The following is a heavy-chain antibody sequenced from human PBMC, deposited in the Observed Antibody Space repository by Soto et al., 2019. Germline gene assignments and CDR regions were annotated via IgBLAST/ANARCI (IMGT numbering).Heavy chain of an antibody. D-gene: IGHD3-22*01. Sequence: VGSLRLSCAASGFTFSNCWMTWVRQAPGKGLEWVANINPEGSAKYYVDSVKGRFTISRDNAKNSLYLQMNSLRVEDTAVYYCATYYANSGPINYWGRGTLVTVSS. V-gene: IGHV3-7*01. J-gene: IGHJ4*02. CDR3: ATYYANSGPINY. CDR2: INPEGSAK. CDR1: GFTFSNCW.